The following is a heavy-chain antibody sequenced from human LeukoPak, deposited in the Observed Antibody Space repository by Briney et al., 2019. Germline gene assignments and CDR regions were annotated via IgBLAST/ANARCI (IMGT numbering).Heavy chain of an antibody. CDR2: ISYDGSNK. CDR3: ARDPAKFWSGHDY. Sequence: PGRSLRLSCTASGFTFSSSGMHWVRQAPGKGLEWVAVISYDGSNKYYADSVKGRFTISRDNSKNTLYVQMNSLRAEDTAVYYCARDPAKFWSGHDYWGQGTLVTVSS. J-gene: IGHJ4*02. V-gene: IGHV3-30*03. CDR1: GFTFSSSG. D-gene: IGHD3-3*01.